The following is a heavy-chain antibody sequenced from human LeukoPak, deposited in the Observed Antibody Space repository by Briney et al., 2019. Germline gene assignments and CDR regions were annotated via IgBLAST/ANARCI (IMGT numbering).Heavy chain of an antibody. Sequence: SETLSLTCTVSGGSISSGGYYWSWIRQPPGKGLEWIGYIYHSGSTYYNPSLKSRVTISVDRSKNQFSLKLSSVTAADTAVYYRARWWELRNWFDPWGQGTLVTVSS. D-gene: IGHD1-26*01. V-gene: IGHV4-30-2*01. CDR1: GGSISSGGYY. J-gene: IGHJ5*02. CDR3: ARWWELRNWFDP. CDR2: IYHSGST.